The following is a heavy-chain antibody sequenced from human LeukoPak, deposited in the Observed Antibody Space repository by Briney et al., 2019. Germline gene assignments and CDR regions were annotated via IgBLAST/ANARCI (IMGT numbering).Heavy chain of an antibody. CDR2: INPNSGGT. CDR1: GYTFTGYY. CDR3: ARVSDYAEVNWFDP. J-gene: IGHJ5*02. D-gene: IGHD4-17*01. Sequence: GASVKVSCKASGYTFTGYYMHWVRQAPGQGLEWMGRINPNSGGTNYAQKFQGRVTMTRDTSISTAYMELSSLRSEDTAVYYCARVSDYAEVNWFDPWGQGTLVTVPS. V-gene: IGHV1-2*06.